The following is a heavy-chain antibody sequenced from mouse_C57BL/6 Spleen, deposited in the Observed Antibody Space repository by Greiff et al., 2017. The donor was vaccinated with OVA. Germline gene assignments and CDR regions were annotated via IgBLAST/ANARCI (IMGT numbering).Heavy chain of an antibody. CDR1: GYAFSSSW. Sequence: VHLVESGPELVKPGASVKISCKASGYAFSSSWMNWVKQRPGKGLEWIGRIYPGDGDTNYNGKFKGKATLTADKSSSTAYMQLSSLTSEDSAVYFCARDYGSSYSDYWGQGTTLTVSS. V-gene: IGHV1-82*01. D-gene: IGHD1-1*01. CDR3: ARDYGSSYSDY. CDR2: IYPGDGDT. J-gene: IGHJ2*01.